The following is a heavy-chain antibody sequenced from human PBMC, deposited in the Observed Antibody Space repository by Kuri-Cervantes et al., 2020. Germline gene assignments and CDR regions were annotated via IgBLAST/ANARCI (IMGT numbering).Heavy chain of an antibody. D-gene: IGHD6-19*01. J-gene: IGHJ6*02. Sequence: GESLKISCAASGFTFSSYGMHWVRQAPGKGLEWVAVIWYDGSNKYYADPVKGRFTISRDNSKNTLYLQMNSLRAEDTAVYYCAKGRSQWLDYGMDVWGQGTTVTVSS. CDR2: IWYDGSNK. CDR1: GFTFSSYG. V-gene: IGHV3-33*06. CDR3: AKGRSQWLDYGMDV.